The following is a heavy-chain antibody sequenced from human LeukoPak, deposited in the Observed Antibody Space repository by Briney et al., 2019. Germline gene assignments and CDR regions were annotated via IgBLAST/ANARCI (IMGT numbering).Heavy chain of an antibody. V-gene: IGHV3-30-3*01. CDR2: ISYDGSNK. CDR3: ARSQRLYYEGPLLY. Sequence: GGSLRLSCAASGFTFSSYAMHWVRQAPGKGLEWVAVISYDGSNKYYADSVKGRFTISRDNSRNTLYLQMNSLRAEDTAVYYCARSQRLYYEGPLLYWGQGTLVTVSS. D-gene: IGHD3-22*01. CDR1: GFTFSSYA. J-gene: IGHJ4*02.